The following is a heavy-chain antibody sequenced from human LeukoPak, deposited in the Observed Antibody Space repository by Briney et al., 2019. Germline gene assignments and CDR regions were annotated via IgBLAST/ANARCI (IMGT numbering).Heavy chain of an antibody. CDR1: GFTFGSYA. CDR2: ISGSGGST. Sequence: GRSLRLSCAASGFTFGSYAMSWVRQAPGKGLEWVSAISGSGGSTYYADSVKGRFTISRDNSKNTLYLQMNSLRAEDTAVYYCAKGRAYCGGDCYSDYWGQGTLVTVSS. CDR3: AKGRAYCGGDCYSDY. D-gene: IGHD2-21*02. J-gene: IGHJ4*02. V-gene: IGHV3-23*01.